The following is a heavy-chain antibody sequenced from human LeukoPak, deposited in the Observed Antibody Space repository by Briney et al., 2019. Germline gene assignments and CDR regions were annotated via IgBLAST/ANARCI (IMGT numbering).Heavy chain of an antibody. J-gene: IGHJ4*02. Sequence: GESLKISCKGSGYSFASYWIAWVRQMPGKGLEWMGIIHPADSDTRYSPSFQGQVAISADKSISTAYLQWSSLKASDTAMYYCARSSSGWSFDYWGQGTLVTVSS. CDR3: ARSSSGWSFDY. D-gene: IGHD6-19*01. V-gene: IGHV5-51*01. CDR1: GYSFASYW. CDR2: IHPADSDT.